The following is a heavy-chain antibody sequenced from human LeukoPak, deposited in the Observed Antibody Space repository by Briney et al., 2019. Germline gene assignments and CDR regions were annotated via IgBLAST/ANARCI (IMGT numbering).Heavy chain of an antibody. V-gene: IGHV1-2*02. CDR1: GYTFTKYY. Sequence: ASVKVSCKASGYTFTKYYIHWVRQAPGQGPEWMGWINPKSGDTSYVRKSQGRVTMTRDTSSSTLYMELDSLRSDDTAVYFCVRDSGRPGFFWYFDLWGRGTPVIVSS. CDR3: VRDSGRPGFFWYFDL. J-gene: IGHJ2*01. CDR2: INPKSGDT.